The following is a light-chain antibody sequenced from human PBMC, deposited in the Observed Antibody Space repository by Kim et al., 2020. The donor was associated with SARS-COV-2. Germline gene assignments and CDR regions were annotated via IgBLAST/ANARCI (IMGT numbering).Light chain of an antibody. V-gene: IGKV3-15*01. CDR1: QSVSSA. CDR2: GAS. CDR3: QLDKNWLRT. J-gene: IGKJ1*01. Sequence: VSPGESVTLPCRASQSVSSALAWYQQSPGQAPRLLIYGASTRATGIPARCSGSGSGTEFTLTISSLQSEDFAVYYCQLDKNWLRTFGQGTKVDIK.